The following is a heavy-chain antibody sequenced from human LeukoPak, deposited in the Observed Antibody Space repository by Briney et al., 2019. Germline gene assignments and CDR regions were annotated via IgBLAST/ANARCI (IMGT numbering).Heavy chain of an antibody. CDR1: GGAKRSSSYY. D-gene: IGHD3-22*01. CDR2: IYYSGST. CDR3: ARHHARSLHHNWFDP. V-gene: IGHV4-39*01. Sequence: PSETLSLTCTASGGAKRSSSYYTCWIRQPPGKGLEWIGSIYYSGSTYYNPSLKSRVTISVDTSKNQFSLKLSSVTAADTAVYYCARHHARSLHHNWFDPWGQGTLVTVSS. J-gene: IGHJ5*02.